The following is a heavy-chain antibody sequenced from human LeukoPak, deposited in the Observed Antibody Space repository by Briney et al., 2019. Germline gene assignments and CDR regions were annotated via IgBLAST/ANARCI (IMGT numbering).Heavy chain of an antibody. J-gene: IGHJ6*03. Sequence: SETLSLTCTVSGGSISGYYWSWIRQPAGKGLEWIGRIYASGSTNYNPPLKSRVTMSVDTSKNQFSLKLSSVTAADTAVYYCARMVGWGARRYYYYYMDVWGKGTTVTISS. CDR2: IYASGST. V-gene: IGHV4-4*07. D-gene: IGHD1-26*01. CDR3: ARMVGWGARRYYYYYMDV. CDR1: GGSISGYY.